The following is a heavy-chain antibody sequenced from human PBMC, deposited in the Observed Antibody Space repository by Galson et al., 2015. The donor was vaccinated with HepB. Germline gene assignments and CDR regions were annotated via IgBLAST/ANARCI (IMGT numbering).Heavy chain of an antibody. J-gene: IGHJ6*02. D-gene: IGHD2-15*01. CDR2: IWLDGSNR. Sequence: SLRLSCAASGFTFSSNNMHWVRQAPGKGLEWVAVIWLDGSNRYHANSVKGRFTISRDNSKNTLFLQMNSLRVEDTAVYYCARDKDDAMDVWGQGTTVTVSS. CDR1: GFTFSSNN. CDR3: ARDKDDAMDV. V-gene: IGHV3-33*08.